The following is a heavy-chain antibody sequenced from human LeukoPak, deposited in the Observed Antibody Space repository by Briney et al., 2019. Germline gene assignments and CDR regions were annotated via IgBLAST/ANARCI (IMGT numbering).Heavy chain of an antibody. Sequence: ASVKVSCKASEYTFTTYYMHWVRQAPGQGLEWMGIINPSGGSTSYAQKFQGRVTMTRDTSTSTVYMELSSLRSEDTAVYYCARVRTIFNSVGWFDPWGQGTLVTVSS. CDR2: INPSGGST. CDR1: EYTFTTYY. V-gene: IGHV1-46*01. CDR3: ARVRTIFNSVGWFDP. J-gene: IGHJ5*02. D-gene: IGHD3-9*01.